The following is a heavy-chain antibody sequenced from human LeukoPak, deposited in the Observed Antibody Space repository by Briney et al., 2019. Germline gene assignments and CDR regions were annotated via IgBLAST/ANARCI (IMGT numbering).Heavy chain of an antibody. CDR1: GGSISSYY. CDR2: IYYSGSS. V-gene: IGHV4-59*01. CDR3: ARVLEDSYGYRWFDP. D-gene: IGHD5-18*01. J-gene: IGHJ5*02. Sequence: PSETLSLTCTVSGGSISSYYWSWIRQPPGKGLEWIGYIYYSGSSNYNPSLKSRVTISVDTSKNQFSLKLSSVTAADTAVYYCARVLEDSYGYRWFDPWGQGTLVAVSS.